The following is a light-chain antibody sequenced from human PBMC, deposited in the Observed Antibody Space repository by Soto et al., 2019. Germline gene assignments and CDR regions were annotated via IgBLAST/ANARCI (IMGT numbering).Light chain of an antibody. J-gene: IGLJ3*02. CDR2: DVS. CDR3: CSYAGSYTWV. Sequence: QSALTQPRSGSGAPGQSVTISCTGTSSDVGGYNYVSWYQQYPGKAPELMIYDVSKRPSGVPDRFSASKSGNTASLTISGLQAEDEADYYCCSYAGSYTWVFGGGTKLTVL. V-gene: IGLV2-11*01. CDR1: SSDVGGYNY.